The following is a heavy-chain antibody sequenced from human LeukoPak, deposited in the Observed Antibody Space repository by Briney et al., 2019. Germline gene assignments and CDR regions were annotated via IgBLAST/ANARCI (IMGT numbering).Heavy chain of an antibody. Sequence: GGSLRLSCAASGFTFSSYGMHWVRQAPGKGLEWVAIIWSDGSNKYYADSVKGRFTISRDTSKNTLYLQMNSLRAEDTAVYYCARGGSSGSYGGYYFDYWGHGTLVTVSS. CDR3: ARGGSSGSYGGYYFDY. J-gene: IGHJ4*01. CDR2: IWSDGSNK. D-gene: IGHD3-22*01. CDR1: GFTFSSYG. V-gene: IGHV3-33*01.